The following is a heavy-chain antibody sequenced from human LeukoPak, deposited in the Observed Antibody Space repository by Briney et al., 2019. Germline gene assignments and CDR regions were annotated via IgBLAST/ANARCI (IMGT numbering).Heavy chain of an antibody. D-gene: IGHD2-2*02. Sequence: PGGSLRLSCAASGFTFSNYYMSWIRQPPGKGLEWVSYISSSGSTIYYADSVKGRFTISRDNAKNSLYLQMNSLRAEDTAVYYCAREGGVPAAIRGAPYYYYYYGMDVWGQGTTVTVSS. CDR2: ISSSGSTI. V-gene: IGHV3-11*01. CDR3: AREGGVPAAIRGAPYYYYYYGMDV. J-gene: IGHJ6*02. CDR1: GFTFSNYY.